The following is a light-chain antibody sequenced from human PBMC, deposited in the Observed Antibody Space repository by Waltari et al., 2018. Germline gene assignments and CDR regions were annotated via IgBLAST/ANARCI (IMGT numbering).Light chain of an antibody. J-gene: IGLJ3*02. CDR1: SSDVGGYDY. V-gene: IGLV2-11*01. Sequence: QSALTQPRSVSGSPGLSVTISCTGTSSDVGGYDYVSWYQQHPGKAPNPVIYDVNKRPSGVPDRFSGSRPGNTASLTISGLQADDEADYNCCAYAGRATWAFGGGTKLTVL. CDR3: CAYAGRATWA. CDR2: DVN.